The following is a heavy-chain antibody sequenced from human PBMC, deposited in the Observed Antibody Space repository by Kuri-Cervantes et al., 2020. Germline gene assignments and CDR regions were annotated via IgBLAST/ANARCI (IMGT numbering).Heavy chain of an antibody. CDR1: GFSLSTSGVG. V-gene: IGHV2-5*01. J-gene: IGHJ6*02. CDR2: IYWNDDK. Sequence: SGPTLVKPTQTLTLTCTFSGFSLSTSGVGVGWIRQPPGKALEWLALIYWNDDKRYSPSLKSRLTITKDTSKTQVVLTMTSMDPVDTATYYCAHTSPHYYGYGMDVWGQGTTVTVSS. D-gene: IGHD3-10*01. CDR3: AHTSPHYYGYGMDV.